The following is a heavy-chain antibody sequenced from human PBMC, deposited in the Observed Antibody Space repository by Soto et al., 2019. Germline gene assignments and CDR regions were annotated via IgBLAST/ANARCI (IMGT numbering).Heavy chain of an antibody. D-gene: IGHD3-22*01. CDR1: GHTLADLS. Sequence: ASVKVSCKASGHTLADLSIHLVRQAPRKGLEWMGGFDPENGEAIYAQKFQGRVTMTEDTSTNTAYMELSSLRSDDTAVYYCATNTYYYDSSGHYRFYNWFDPWGPGTLVTVSS. J-gene: IGHJ5*02. CDR3: ATNTYYYDSSGHYRFYNWFDP. CDR2: FDPENGEA. V-gene: IGHV1-24*01.